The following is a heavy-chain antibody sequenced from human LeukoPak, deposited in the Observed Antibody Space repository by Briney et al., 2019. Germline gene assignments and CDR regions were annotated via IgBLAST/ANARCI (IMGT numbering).Heavy chain of an antibody. CDR2: IYYSGST. J-gene: IGHJ5*02. CDR3: ARGFFDP. Sequence: PSETLSLTCTVSGDSISSDSHYWGWIRQPPGKGLEWIGSIYYSGSTNYNPSLKSRVTISVDTSKNQFSLKLSSVTAADTAVYYCARGFFDPWGQGTLVTVSS. CDR1: GDSISSDSHY. V-gene: IGHV4-39*07.